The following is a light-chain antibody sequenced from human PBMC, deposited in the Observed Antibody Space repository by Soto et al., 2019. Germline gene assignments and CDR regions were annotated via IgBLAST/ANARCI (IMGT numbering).Light chain of an antibody. Sequence: DIQMTQSPSSLSASVGDRVTITCRASQSISSYLNWYQQKPGKAPKILIYAASRLHNGVPSRFSGSGSGTDFTLTISSLEPEDFATYYCQQSYSTPWTFGQGTKVEIK. CDR2: AAS. V-gene: IGKV1-39*01. J-gene: IGKJ1*01. CDR3: QQSYSTPWT. CDR1: QSISSY.